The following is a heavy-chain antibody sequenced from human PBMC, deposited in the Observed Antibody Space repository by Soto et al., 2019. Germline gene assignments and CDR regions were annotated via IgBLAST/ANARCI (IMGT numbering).Heavy chain of an antibody. V-gene: IGHV1-18*01. CDR1: CHTFTSYG. J-gene: IGHJ5*02. CDR2: ISAYNGNT. D-gene: IGHD6-19*01. CDR3: ARDLKLRIAVAGS. Sequence: ASVKVSCKASCHTFTSYGISWVRQAPLQGLEWMGWISAYNGNTNYAQKFQGRVTMTTDTSTSTAYMELRGLRSDVTAVYYCARDLKLRIAVAGSWGQGTLVTVSS.